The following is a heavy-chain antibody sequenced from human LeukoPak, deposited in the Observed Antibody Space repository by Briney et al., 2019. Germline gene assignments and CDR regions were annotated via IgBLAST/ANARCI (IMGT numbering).Heavy chain of an antibody. J-gene: IGHJ4*02. CDR3: ASQFGYCSSTSCGVEIDY. CDR2: INAGNGNT. V-gene: IGHV1-3*01. CDR1: GYTFTSYA. Sequence: ASVKVPCKASGYTFTSYAMHWVRQAPGQRLEWMGWINAGNGNTKYSQKFQGRVTITRDTSASTAYMELSSLRSEDTAVYYCASQFGYCSSTSCGVEIDYWGQGTLVTVSS. D-gene: IGHD2-2*03.